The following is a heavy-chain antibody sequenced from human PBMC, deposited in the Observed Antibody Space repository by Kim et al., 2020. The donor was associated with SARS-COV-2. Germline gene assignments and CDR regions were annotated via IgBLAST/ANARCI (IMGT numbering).Heavy chain of an antibody. D-gene: IGHD6-13*01. CDR3: ARDTGDRAGIHP. V-gene: IGHV4-31*03. CDR2: IYFTGAT. Sequence: SETLSLTCTVSGGSISDSGYYWSWIRPHPGKGLEWDAYIYFTGATYYNPSLASRLSVSRDTSKYPFSLRLSSVTAADTSMYYCARDTGDRAGIHP. J-gene: IGHJ5*02. CDR1: GGSISDSGYY.